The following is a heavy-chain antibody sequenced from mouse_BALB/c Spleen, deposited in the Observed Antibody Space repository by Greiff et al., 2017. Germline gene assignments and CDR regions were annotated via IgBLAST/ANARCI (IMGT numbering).Heavy chain of an antibody. V-gene: IGHV14-4*02. Sequence: VQLQQSGAELVRSGASVKLSCTASGFNIKDYYMHWVKQRPEQGLEWIGWIDPENGDTEYAPKFQGKATMTADTSSNTAYLQLSSLTSEDTAVYYCNAWYRYYYAMDYWGQGTSVTVSS. D-gene: IGHD2-14*01. J-gene: IGHJ4*01. CDR3: NAWYRYYYAMDY. CDR2: IDPENGDT. CDR1: GFNIKDYY.